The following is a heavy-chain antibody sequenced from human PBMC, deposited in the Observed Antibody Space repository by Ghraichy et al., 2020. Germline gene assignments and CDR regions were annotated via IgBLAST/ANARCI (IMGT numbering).Heavy chain of an antibody. D-gene: IGHD3-10*01. Sequence: SETLSLTCTVSGGSIRSSSYYWGWIRQPPGKGLEWIGSIYYSGSTYYNPSLKSRVTISVDTSKNQFSLKLSSVTAADTAVYYCARTPGGYYYYGMDVWGQGTTVTVSS. CDR1: GGSIRSSSYY. CDR2: IYYSGST. CDR3: ARTPGGYYYYGMDV. J-gene: IGHJ6*02. V-gene: IGHV4-39*01.